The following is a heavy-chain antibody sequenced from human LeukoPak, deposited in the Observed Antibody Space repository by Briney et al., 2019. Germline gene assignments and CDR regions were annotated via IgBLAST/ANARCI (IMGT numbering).Heavy chain of an antibody. D-gene: IGHD3-3*01. J-gene: IGHJ5*02. Sequence: GGSLRLSCAASGFTVSSNYMSWVRQAPGKGLEWVSVIYSGGSTYYADSVKGRFTISRDNSKNTLYLQMNSLRAEDTAVYYCARPYYDFWSGLFDPWGQGTLVTVSS. CDR3: ARPYYDFWSGLFDP. CDR2: IYSGGST. V-gene: IGHV3-66*04. CDR1: GFTVSSNY.